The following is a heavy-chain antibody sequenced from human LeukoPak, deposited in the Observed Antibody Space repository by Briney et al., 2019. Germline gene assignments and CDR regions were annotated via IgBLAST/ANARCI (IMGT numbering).Heavy chain of an antibody. CDR3: AKTSTGSCYSPVDY. V-gene: IGHV3-30-3*02. Sequence: GGSLRLSCAASGFTFSSYAMHWVRQAPGKGLEWVAVISYDGSNKYYADSVKGRFTISRDNSKNTLYLQMNSLRAEDTAVYYCAKTSTGSCYSPVDYWGQGTLVTVSS. D-gene: IGHD2-15*01. J-gene: IGHJ4*02. CDR2: ISYDGSNK. CDR1: GFTFSSYA.